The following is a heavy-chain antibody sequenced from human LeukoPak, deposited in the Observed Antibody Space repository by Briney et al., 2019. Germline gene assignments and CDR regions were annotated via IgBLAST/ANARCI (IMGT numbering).Heavy chain of an antibody. CDR3: ARGLGNYGY. Sequence: PSETLSLTCTVSGGSISSSYWSWIRQPAGKGLKWIGRIYTSGSTNYNPSLKSRVTISVDKSNNQFSLKLSSVTAADTAVYYCARGLGNYGYWGQGTLVTVSS. J-gene: IGHJ4*02. CDR1: GGSISSSY. CDR2: IYTSGST. V-gene: IGHV4-4*07. D-gene: IGHD5-12*01.